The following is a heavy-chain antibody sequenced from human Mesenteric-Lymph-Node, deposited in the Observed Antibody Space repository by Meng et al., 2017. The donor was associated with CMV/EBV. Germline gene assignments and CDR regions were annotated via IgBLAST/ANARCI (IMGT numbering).Heavy chain of an antibody. Sequence: GGSLRLSCIASGFSFRNYAIHWVRLAPGKGLEWVAFIRYDGSNKFYADSVKGRFTISRDNAKNTVSMEMNSLRPEDTAVYYYAKVDCDITNCWQFYALDVWGQGTTVTVSS. D-gene: IGHD2-2*01. CDR1: GFSFRNYA. V-gene: IGHV3-30*02. CDR3: AKVDCDITNCWQFYALDV. J-gene: IGHJ6*02. CDR2: IRYDGSNK.